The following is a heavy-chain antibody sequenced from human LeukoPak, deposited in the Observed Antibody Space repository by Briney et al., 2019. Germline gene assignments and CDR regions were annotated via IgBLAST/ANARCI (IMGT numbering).Heavy chain of an antibody. CDR3: ARRLDL. CDR1: GGSFSSHC. J-gene: IGHJ2*01. V-gene: IGHV4-34*01. Sequence: SETLSLTCSVPGGSFSSHCWSWIRQPPGKGLEWIGEINHSGSTNYNPSLKSRVTISVDTSKSQFSLKLSSVTAADTAVYYCARRLDLWGRGTLVTVSS. CDR2: INHSGST.